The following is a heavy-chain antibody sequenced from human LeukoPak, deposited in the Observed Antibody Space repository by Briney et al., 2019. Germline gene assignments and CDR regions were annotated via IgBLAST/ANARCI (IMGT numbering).Heavy chain of an antibody. CDR3: ARGSYSGSFLVVDAFDI. CDR1: GGSISSYY. CDR2: IYYSGST. D-gene: IGHD1-26*01. Sequence: SETLSLTCTVSGGSISSYYWSWIRQPPGKGLEWIGYIYYSGSTNYNPSLKSRVTISVDTSKNQFSLKLSSVTAADTAVYYCARGSYSGSFLVVDAFDIWGQGTMVTVSS. J-gene: IGHJ3*02. V-gene: IGHV4-59*01.